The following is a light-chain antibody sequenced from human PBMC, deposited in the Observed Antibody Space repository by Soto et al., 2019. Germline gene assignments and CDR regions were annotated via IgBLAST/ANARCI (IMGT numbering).Light chain of an antibody. CDR3: QQSYSTLFT. V-gene: IGKV1-39*01. J-gene: IGKJ3*01. CDR2: AAS. Sequence: DIPMTQSPSSLSASVGDRVTITCRASQTIIRYLNWYQQKPGRAPNLLIYAASSLQSGVPSRFSGRGSGTDFTLTISSLQPEDFATYYCQQSYSTLFTFGPGTKVEIK. CDR1: QTIIRY.